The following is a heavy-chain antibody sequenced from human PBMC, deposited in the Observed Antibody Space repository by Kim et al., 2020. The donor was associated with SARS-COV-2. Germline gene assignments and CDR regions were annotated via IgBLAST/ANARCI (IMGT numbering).Heavy chain of an antibody. V-gene: IGHV4-34*01. CDR3: ARGRRYYGSGSYSY. Sequence: TPSLHSRVTRSLDTSKNRFSLELSAVTAADTAVYYCARGRRYYGSGSYSYWGQGTLVTVSS. J-gene: IGHJ4*02. D-gene: IGHD3-10*01.